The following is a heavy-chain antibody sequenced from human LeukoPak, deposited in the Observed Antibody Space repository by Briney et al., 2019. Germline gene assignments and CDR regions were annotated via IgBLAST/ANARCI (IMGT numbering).Heavy chain of an antibody. CDR3: ARALFLGDWFDP. V-gene: IGHV3-74*01. J-gene: IGHJ5*02. CDR2: INSDGSST. Sequence: GGSLRLSCAASGFTFSTYWMHWVRQAPGKGLVWVSRINSDGSSTSYADSVKGRFTISRDNAKSTLYLQMNSLRAEDTAVYYCARALFLGDWFDPWGQGALVTVSS. D-gene: IGHD3-16*01. CDR1: GFTFSTYW.